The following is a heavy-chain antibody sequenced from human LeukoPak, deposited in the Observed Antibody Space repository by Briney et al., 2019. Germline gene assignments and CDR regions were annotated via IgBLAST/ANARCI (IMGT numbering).Heavy chain of an antibody. Sequence: PGGSLRLSCAGSGFTSSSYAMSWVRQTPGKGLEWVSAISKSDGSTYYVDSVKGRFTISRDNSKNTLYLQMNSLRPEDTAVYYCAKGRYSSDWYNFDYWGQGTLVTVSS. CDR1: GFTSSSYA. CDR3: AKGRYSSDWYNFDY. CDR2: ISKSDGST. V-gene: IGHV3-23*01. J-gene: IGHJ4*02. D-gene: IGHD6-13*01.